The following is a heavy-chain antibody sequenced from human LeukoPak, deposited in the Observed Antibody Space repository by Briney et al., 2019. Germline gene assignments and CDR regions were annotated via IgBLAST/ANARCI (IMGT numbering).Heavy chain of an antibody. CDR3: ARRSSEGYYYYYMDA. V-gene: IGHV4-61*01. D-gene: IGHD3-10*01. Sequence: SETLSLTCSVSGGSVSSGSFYWSWIRQPPGEGLEWIGYIYYSGSTNYNPSLKSRVTISVDTSKNQFPLKLSSVTAADTAVYFCARRSSEGYYYYYMDAWGKGTTVTVSS. CDR1: GGSVSSGSFY. J-gene: IGHJ6*03. CDR2: IYYSGST.